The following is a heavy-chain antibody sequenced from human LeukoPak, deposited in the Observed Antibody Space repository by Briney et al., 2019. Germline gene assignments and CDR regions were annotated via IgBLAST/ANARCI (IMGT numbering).Heavy chain of an antibody. CDR1: GSTFSSYE. V-gene: IGHV3-48*03. J-gene: IGHJ4*02. CDR3: AREGPGYCSGGTCYSTGYFDY. D-gene: IGHD2-15*01. CDR2: ISSSGSTI. Sequence: GGSLRLSCAASGSTFSSYEMNWVRQAPGKGLEWVSYISSSGSTIYYADSLKGRFSISRDNAKNSLYLQMNSLRAEDTAVYYCAREGPGYCSGGTCYSTGYFDYWGQGTVVTVSS.